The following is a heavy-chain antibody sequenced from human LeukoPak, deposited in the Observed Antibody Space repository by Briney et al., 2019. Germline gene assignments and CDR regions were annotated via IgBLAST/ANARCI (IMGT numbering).Heavy chain of an antibody. Sequence: GGSLRLSCAASGLTFSSYEMNWVRQAPGKGLEWVSYISSSGGTIYYADSVKGRFTISRDNAKTSLYLQMNSLRAEDTAVYYCARAVLYYYYGMDVWGQGTTVTVSS. CDR3: ARAVLYYYYGMDV. CDR1: GLTFSSYE. V-gene: IGHV3-48*03. J-gene: IGHJ6*02. CDR2: ISSSGGTI.